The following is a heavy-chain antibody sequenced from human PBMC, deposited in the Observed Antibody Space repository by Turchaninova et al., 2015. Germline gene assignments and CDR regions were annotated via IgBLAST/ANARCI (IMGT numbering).Heavy chain of an antibody. V-gene: IGHV3-33*01. D-gene: IGHD2-15*01. Sequence: VVSWGGVVQPGRSLRLSCVASGFSFSSYGIHWVRQAPGKGLEWLAVIWYDGSEKYYEDSVKGRFTISRDNSKNTAYLQMSSLGVDDTAGYYCARLIREADISMDVWGKGTTVTVSS. J-gene: IGHJ6*03. CDR2: IWYDGSEK. CDR3: ARLIREADISMDV. CDR1: GFSFSSYG.